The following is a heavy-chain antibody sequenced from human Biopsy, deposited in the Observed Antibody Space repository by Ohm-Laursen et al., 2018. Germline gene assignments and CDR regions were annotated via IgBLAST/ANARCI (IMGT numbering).Heavy chain of an antibody. CDR3: ARNTGWYGDLYYFDY. CDR2: INPSGSTT. V-gene: IGHV1-46*01. Sequence: ASVKVSCKASGYSFTSYYMHWVRQAPGQGPEWMGMINPSGSTTSYPQIFQGRVTMTRDMSKSTVYMELSSLRSADTAVYFCARNTGWYGDLYYFDYWGQGTLVTVSS. J-gene: IGHJ4*02. CDR1: GYSFTSYY. D-gene: IGHD6-19*01.